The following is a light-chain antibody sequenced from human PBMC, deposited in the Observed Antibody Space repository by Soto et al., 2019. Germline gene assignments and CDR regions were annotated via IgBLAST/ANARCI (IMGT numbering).Light chain of an antibody. J-gene: IGKJ5*01. V-gene: IGKV3-11*01. CDR1: QSVSSY. CDR2: DAS. Sequence: ENVLSQSPGTLSLYPGERATLYYRASQSVSSYLAWYQQKPGQAPRLLIYDASNRATGIPARFSGSGSGTDFTLTISSLEPEDFAVYYCQQRSNWPPITFGQGTRLEIK. CDR3: QQRSNWPPIT.